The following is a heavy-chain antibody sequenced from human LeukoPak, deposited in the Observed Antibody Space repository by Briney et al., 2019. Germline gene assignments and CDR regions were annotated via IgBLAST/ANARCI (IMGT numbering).Heavy chain of an antibody. CDR1: GFTFSSYG. D-gene: IGHD2-21*01. V-gene: IGHV3-30*19. J-gene: IGHJ6*04. CDR3: ARDCERYYYFGMDV. Sequence: GGSLRLSCAASGFTFSSYGMHWVRQAPGKGLEWVAVVSYDGGNEYYADSVKGRFTISRDNSKNTLYLQMNSLRAEDTAVYYCARDCERYYYFGMDVWGKGTTVTVSS. CDR2: VSYDGGNE.